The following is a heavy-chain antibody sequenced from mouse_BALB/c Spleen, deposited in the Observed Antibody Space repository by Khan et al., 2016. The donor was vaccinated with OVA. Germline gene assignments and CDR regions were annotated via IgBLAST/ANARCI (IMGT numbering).Heavy chain of an antibody. CDR1: GFTFSTYG. V-gene: IGHV5-6*01. J-gene: IGHJ3*01. D-gene: IGHD1-1*01. CDR3: TRLAYYYNSEGFAY. CDR2: ISSGGSYT. Sequence: EVELVESGGDLVKPGGSLKLSCAASGFTFSTYGMSWVRQTPDKRLEWVAAISSGGSYTYYPDSVKGRFTISRDNAKNTLYLQMSSLKSEDTAMYYCTRLAYYYNSEGFAYWGQGTLVNGSA.